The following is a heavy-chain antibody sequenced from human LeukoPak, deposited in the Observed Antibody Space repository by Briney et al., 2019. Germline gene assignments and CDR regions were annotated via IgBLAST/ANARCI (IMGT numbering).Heavy chain of an antibody. J-gene: IGHJ6*02. V-gene: IGHV3-30*03. D-gene: IGHD6-19*01. CDR1: GFTFSSYA. CDR2: ISDDGSNT. Sequence: GGSLRLSCAVSGFTFSSYAMHWVRQAPGKGLEWVAVISDDGSNTFYADSVKGRFTISRDNAKNSLYLQMNSLRAEDTAIYYCARDQWLAYYYHGMDVWGQGTTVTVSS. CDR3: ARDQWLAYYYHGMDV.